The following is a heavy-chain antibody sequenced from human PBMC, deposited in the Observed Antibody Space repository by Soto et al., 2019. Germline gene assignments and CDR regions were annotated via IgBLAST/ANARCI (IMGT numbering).Heavy chain of an antibody. V-gene: IGHV3-30*04. CDR2: LSDDGRST. Sequence: QVQMLETGGGMVQPGRSGRLSCAAAGITFGTHAVHWVRQAPGKGLEWVALLSDDGRSTFYADSVKGRFTISRDNSRETVFLQMNNLRREDTAVYYCARGSIRFSGYAYGVFDYWGQGTLVTVSS. J-gene: IGHJ4*02. CDR3: ARGSIRFSGYAYGVFDY. D-gene: IGHD5-12*01. CDR1: GITFGTHA.